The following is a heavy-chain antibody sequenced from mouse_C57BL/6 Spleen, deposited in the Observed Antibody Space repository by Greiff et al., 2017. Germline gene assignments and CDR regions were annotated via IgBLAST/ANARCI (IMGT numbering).Heavy chain of an antibody. CDR2: INPNNGGT. D-gene: IGHD2-1*01. J-gene: IGHJ2*01. CDR3: ARYGNYGFDY. V-gene: IGHV1-26*01. CDR1: GYTFTDYY. Sequence: EVQLQQSGPELVKPGASVKISCKASGYTFTDYYMNWVKQSHGKSLEWIGDINPNNGGTSYNQKFKGKATLTVDKSSSTAYMELRSLTSEDSAVYYCARYGNYGFDYWGQGTTLTVSS.